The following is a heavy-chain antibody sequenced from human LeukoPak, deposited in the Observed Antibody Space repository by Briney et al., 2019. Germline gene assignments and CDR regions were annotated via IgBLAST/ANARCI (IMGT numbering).Heavy chain of an antibody. V-gene: IGHV1-2*02. CDR3: PRDGQFTYGYPHYDF. D-gene: IGHD5-18*01. CDR2: INPANGDP. CDR1: GYTLAHYH. Sequence: ASVKVSCKASGYTLAHYHIHWVRQAPGQGLEWMGYINPANGDPKFAQKFQGRVSMTRETSINTASMEVSKLRSDGPAMYFLPRDGQFTYGYPHYDFWVQGTLVTVSS. J-gene: IGHJ4*02.